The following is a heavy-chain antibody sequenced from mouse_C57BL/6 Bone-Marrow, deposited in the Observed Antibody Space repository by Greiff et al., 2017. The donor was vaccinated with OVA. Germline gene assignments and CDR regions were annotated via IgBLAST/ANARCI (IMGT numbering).Heavy chain of an antibody. CDR1: EYEFPSHD. Sequence: EVKVVESGGGLVQPGESLKLSCESNEYEFPSHDMSWVRKTPEKRLELVAAINSDGGSTYYPDTMERRFIISRDNTKKTLYLQMSSLRSEDTALYYCARRDDYDEENWFAYWGQGTLVTVSA. V-gene: IGHV5-2*01. D-gene: IGHD2-4*01. J-gene: IGHJ3*01. CDR2: INSDGGST. CDR3: ARRDDYDEENWFAY.